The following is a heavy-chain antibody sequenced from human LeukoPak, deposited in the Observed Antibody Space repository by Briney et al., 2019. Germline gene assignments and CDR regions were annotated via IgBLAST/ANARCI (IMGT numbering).Heavy chain of an antibody. CDR1: GGSISSYY. D-gene: IGHD6-13*01. Sequence: SETLSLTCTVSGGSISSYYWSWIRQPPGKGLEWIGYIYYSGSTNYNPFLKSRVTISVDTSKNQFSLKLSSVTAADTAVYYCAREASATYFDYWGQGTLVTVSS. CDR3: AREASATYFDY. V-gene: IGHV4-59*01. CDR2: IYYSGST. J-gene: IGHJ4*02.